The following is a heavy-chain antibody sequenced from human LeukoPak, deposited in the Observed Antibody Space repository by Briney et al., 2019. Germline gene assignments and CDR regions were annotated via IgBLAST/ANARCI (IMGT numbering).Heavy chain of an antibody. CDR1: GFTFSGHG. D-gene: IGHD6-19*01. J-gene: IGHJ4*02. V-gene: IGHV3-33*01. Sequence: GRSLRLSCAASGFTFSGHGMHWIRQAPGKGLEWVAVIWHDGSKQLYADSVKGQFSISRDDSTSTLYLQMNSLRAEDTAVYYCAREDSSGWFSAYWGQGTLVTVSS. CDR3: AREDSSGWFSAY. CDR2: IWHDGSKQ.